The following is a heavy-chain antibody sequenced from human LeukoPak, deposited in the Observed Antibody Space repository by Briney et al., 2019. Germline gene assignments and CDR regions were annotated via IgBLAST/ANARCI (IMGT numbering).Heavy chain of an antibody. D-gene: IGHD3-9*01. CDR2: ISGSGAYT. J-gene: IGHJ6*02. Sequence: PGGSLRLSCAASGFTFSSYAMSWVRQAPGKGLEWVSTISGSGAYTYYADSVKGRFTISRDNSKNTLYLQMNSLRAEDTAVYYCAKFRHDILTGYYNRNYGMDVWGQGTTVTVSS. CDR1: GFTFSSYA. V-gene: IGHV3-23*01. CDR3: AKFRHDILTGYYNRNYGMDV.